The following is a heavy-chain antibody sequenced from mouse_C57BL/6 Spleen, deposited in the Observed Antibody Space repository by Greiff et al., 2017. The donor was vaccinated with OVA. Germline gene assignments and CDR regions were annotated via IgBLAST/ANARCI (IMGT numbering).Heavy chain of an antibody. CDR1: GFTFSDYG. CDR3: ARGPTTVVVFDY. V-gene: IGHV5-17*01. D-gene: IGHD1-1*01. CDR2: ISSDCSTI. J-gene: IGHJ2*01. Sequence: EVQRVESGGGLVKPGGSLKLSCAASGFTFSDYGMHWVRQAPEKGLEWVAYISSDCSTIYYADTVKGRFTISRDNANNTLFLQMTSLRSEDSAMYYYARGPTTVVVFDYWGQGTTLTVSS.